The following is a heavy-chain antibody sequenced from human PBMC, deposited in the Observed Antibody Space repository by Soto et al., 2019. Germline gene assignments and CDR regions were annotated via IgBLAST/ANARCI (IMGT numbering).Heavy chain of an antibody. CDR2: INPNGGST. CDR3: GRTITMLFLAPAY. D-gene: IGHD5-12*01. J-gene: IGHJ4*02. Sequence: VQLVQSGAEVKKPGASVKLSCKAPADTFTSYYIHWVRQAPGHGLEWMGIINPNGGSTRFAQTFQGRITMTRDTSTSTVYMELRSLRSDDTAVYYCGRTITMLFLAPAYWGQGTLVTVSS. CDR1: ADTFTSYY. V-gene: IGHV1-46*01.